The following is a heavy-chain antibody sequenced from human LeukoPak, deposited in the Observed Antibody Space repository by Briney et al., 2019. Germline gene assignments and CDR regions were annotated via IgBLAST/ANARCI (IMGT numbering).Heavy chain of an antibody. Sequence: GGSLRLSCAASGFTFSSYAMSWVRQAPGKGLEWVSAISGSGGSTYYADSVKGRFTIFGDNSKNTLYLQMDSLRAEDTAVYYCAPTRGYYNYFDYWGQGTLVTVSS. D-gene: IGHD2-15*01. CDR3: APTRGYYNYFDY. CDR1: GFTFSSYA. V-gene: IGHV3-23*01. CDR2: ISGSGGST. J-gene: IGHJ4*02.